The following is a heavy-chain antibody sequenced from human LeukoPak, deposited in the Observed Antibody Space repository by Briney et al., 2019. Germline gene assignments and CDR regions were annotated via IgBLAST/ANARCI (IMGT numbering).Heavy chain of an antibody. V-gene: IGHV3-48*02. D-gene: IGHD4-23*01. CDR3: ARGRPHGNDY. CDR2: ISSRSGTI. Sequence: QAGGSLRLSCAASGFTFNIYTMNWVRQAPGKGLEWVSYISSRSGTIYYADSVKGRFTISRDNAKNSLYLQMNSLRDEDTAVYYCARGRPHGNDYWGQGTLVTVSS. CDR1: GFTFNIYT. J-gene: IGHJ4*02.